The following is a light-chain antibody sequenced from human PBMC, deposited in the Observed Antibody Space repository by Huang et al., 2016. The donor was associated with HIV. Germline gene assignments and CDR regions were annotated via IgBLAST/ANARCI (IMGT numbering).Light chain of an antibody. Sequence: EIVLTQSPDFQSVTPKERVTITCRASQSIGNSLHWYQQKPGQSPSLLIKYASQSISGVPSRFSGSGFGTDFTLTINGLESEDAATYYCHQSRSFPYTFGQGTRLGIK. J-gene: IGKJ2*01. CDR2: YAS. CDR1: QSIGNS. CDR3: HQSRSFPYT. V-gene: IGKV6-21*02.